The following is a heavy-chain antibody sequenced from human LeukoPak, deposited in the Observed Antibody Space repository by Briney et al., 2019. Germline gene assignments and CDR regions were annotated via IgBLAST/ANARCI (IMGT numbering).Heavy chain of an antibody. V-gene: IGHV3-53*01. J-gene: IGHJ4*02. D-gene: IGHD2-2*01. CDR2: IYTGGST. CDR1: GFTVSSKY. CDR3: TSTQPGMLCSSTSCSLDY. Sequence: GGSLRLSCAASGFTVSSKYMSWVRQAPGKGLECVSVIYTGGSTYYADPVKGRFTISRDNSENTLYLQMNSLRVEDTAVYYCTSTQPGMLCSSTSCSLDYWGQGALVTVSS.